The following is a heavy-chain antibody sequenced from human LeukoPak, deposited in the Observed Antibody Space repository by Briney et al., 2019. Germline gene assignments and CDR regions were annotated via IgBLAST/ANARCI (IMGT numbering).Heavy chain of an antibody. Sequence: PSETLSLTCTASGGSISSTSYYCGWVRQPPGRGLEWIGGIIYSGNTKYNPSLKSRVTISVDTSKNQFSLKLSSVTAADTAVYYCARAKVVGAPNYYCYYGMDVWGQGTTVTVSS. V-gene: IGHV4-39*07. J-gene: IGHJ6*02. CDR1: GGSISSTSYY. CDR3: ARAKVVGAPNYYCYYGMDV. D-gene: IGHD1-26*01. CDR2: IIYSGNT.